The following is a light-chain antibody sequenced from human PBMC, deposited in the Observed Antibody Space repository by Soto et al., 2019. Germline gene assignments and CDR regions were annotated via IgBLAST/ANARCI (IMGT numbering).Light chain of an antibody. CDR2: DAS. CDR3: QQYNSYSEA. Sequence: DIQMTQSPSALSASVGDRATITCRASQSISSWLAWYQQKPGKAPKLLIYDASTLQSGVPSRYSGSGSGTEFTLTISNLQPDDFATYYCQQYNSYSEAFGQGTKVDI. J-gene: IGKJ1*01. V-gene: IGKV1-5*01. CDR1: QSISSW.